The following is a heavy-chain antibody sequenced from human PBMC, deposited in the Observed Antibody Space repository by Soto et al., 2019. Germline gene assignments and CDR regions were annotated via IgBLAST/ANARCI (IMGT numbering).Heavy chain of an antibody. V-gene: IGHV3-64D*06. CDR2: ISSNGGST. D-gene: IGHD3-3*01. CDR3: VKGDNYYDFWGGYRGPDAFDI. CDR1: GFTFSSYA. Sequence: GGSLRLSCSASGFTFSSYAMHWVRQAPGKGLEYVSAISSNGGSTYSSDSVDGRLTISRDNSKNTLYLQMSSLRAEDTAVYYCVKGDNYYDFWGGYRGPDAFDIWGQGTMVTVSS. J-gene: IGHJ3*02.